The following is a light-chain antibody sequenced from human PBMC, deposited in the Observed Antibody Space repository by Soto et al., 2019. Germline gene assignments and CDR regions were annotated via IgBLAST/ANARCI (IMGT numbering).Light chain of an antibody. J-gene: IGKJ5*01. CDR3: QHYNDWLIT. CDR2: GAS. V-gene: IGKV3-15*01. Sequence: EIVMTQSPATLSMSAGERATLSCRASQSISINLAWYQQKPGQAPRLLIYGASARATDVPARFSGSGSGTEFTLTISSLQSEDFAVYYCQHYNDWLITFGQGTRLEIK. CDR1: QSISIN.